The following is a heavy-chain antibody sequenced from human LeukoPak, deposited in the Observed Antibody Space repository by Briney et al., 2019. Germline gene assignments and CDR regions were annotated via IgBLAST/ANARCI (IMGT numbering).Heavy chain of an antibody. D-gene: IGHD1-26*01. J-gene: IGHJ6*03. CDR1: GLRFSRGG. Sequence: GSLRLSCKASGLRFSRGGMHWIRQAPGKGLEWVSAISGSGGSTYYADSVKGRFTISRDNSENTLYLQMNSLRGEDTAVYYCARDGYSGSYYRLYYFFMDVWGKGTTVTVSS. CDR3: ARDGYSGSYYRLYYFFMDV. V-gene: IGHV3-23*01. CDR2: ISGSGGST.